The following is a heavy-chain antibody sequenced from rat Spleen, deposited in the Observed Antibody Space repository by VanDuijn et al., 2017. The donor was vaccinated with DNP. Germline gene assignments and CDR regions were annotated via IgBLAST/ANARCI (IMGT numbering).Heavy chain of an antibody. J-gene: IGHJ1*01. V-gene: IGHV3-3*01. D-gene: IGHD3-1*01. CDR1: GHSITSSSR. CDR2: ISNTGNT. CDR3: VRSPSYYWYFDF. Sequence: EVQLQESGPGLVKPSQSLSLTCSVTGHSITSSSRWNWIRKFPGNKLEWMGYISNTGNTNSNPSLKSRISITRDTSNNQVFLQVNSVTTEDTATYYCVRSPSYYWYFDFWGPGTMVTVSS.